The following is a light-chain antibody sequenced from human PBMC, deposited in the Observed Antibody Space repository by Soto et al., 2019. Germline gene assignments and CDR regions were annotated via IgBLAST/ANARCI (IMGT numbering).Light chain of an antibody. CDR3: QAYDASVSGSGVI. CDR1: SSNIGADYD. CDR2: GNI. J-gene: IGLJ2*01. V-gene: IGLV1-40*01. Sequence: QSVLTQPPSVSGAPGQRVTIYCTGSSSNIGADYDVHWYQQLTGAAPKLLIYGNINRPSGVPDRFSGSKSGTSASLAITGLLAEDEGDYYCQAYDASVSGSGVIFGGGTKLTVL.